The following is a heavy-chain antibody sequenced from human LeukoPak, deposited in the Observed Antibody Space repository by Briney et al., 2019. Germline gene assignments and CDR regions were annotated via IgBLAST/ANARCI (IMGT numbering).Heavy chain of an antibody. D-gene: IGHD2-21*01. Sequence: SETMSLTCTVSGYSINTGYYWGWIRQPPGKGLEWIGSIYHGGSTYYNPSLKSRVTFSLDTSKDQFSLKLSSVTAADTAVYSCARLIVYYYYYMDVWGKGTTVTISS. CDR3: ARLIVYYYYYMDV. J-gene: IGHJ6*03. CDR1: GYSINTGYY. V-gene: IGHV4-38-2*02. CDR2: IYHGGST.